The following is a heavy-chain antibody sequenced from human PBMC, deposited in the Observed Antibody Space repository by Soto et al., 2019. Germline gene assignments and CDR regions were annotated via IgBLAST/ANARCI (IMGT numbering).Heavy chain of an antibody. J-gene: IGHJ5*02. V-gene: IGHV6-1*01. CDR1: GDSVSSNSAA. CDR3: AREREYCSSTSCYANWFDP. D-gene: IGHD2-2*01. Sequence: PSQTLSLTCAISGDSVSSNSAAWNWIRQSPSRGLEWLGRTYYRSKWYNDYAVSVKSRITINPDTSKNQFSLQLNSVTPEDTAVYYCAREREYCSSTSCYANWFDPWGQGTLVTVSS. CDR2: TYYRSKWYN.